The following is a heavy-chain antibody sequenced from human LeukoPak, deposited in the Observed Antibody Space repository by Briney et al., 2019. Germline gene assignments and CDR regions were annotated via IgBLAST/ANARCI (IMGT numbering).Heavy chain of an antibody. J-gene: IGHJ6*02. CDR3: ARLVMTTYYYYGIDV. Sequence: GESLKISCKGSGYSFTSYWIGWVRQMPGKGLEWMGIIYPGDSDTRYSPSFQGQVTISADKSISTAYLQWSSLKASDTAMYYCARLVMTTYYYYGIDVWGQGTTVTVSS. D-gene: IGHD4-17*01. CDR1: GYSFTSYW. V-gene: IGHV5-51*01. CDR2: IYPGDSDT.